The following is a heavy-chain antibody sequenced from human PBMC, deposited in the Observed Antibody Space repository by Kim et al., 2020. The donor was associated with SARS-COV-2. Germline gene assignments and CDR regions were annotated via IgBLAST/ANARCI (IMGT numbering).Heavy chain of an antibody. Sequence: GGSLRLSCAASGFTFSSYGMHWVRQAPGKGLEWVAVISYDGSNKYYADSVKGRFTISRDNSKNTLYLQMNSLRAEDTAVYYCAKDQLAVAGTYYYYGMDVWGQGTTVTVSS. CDR1: GFTFSSYG. D-gene: IGHD6-19*01. J-gene: IGHJ6*02. CDR3: AKDQLAVAGTYYYYGMDV. V-gene: IGHV3-30*18. CDR2: ISYDGSNK.